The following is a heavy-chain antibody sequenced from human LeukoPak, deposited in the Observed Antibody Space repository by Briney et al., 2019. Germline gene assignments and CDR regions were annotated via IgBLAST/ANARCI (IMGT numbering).Heavy chain of an antibody. CDR1: GYTFTSYG. D-gene: IGHD2-2*01. V-gene: IGHV1-18*01. J-gene: IGHJ6*02. CDR2: ISAYNGNT. CDR3: ARVSSSHYYYYGMDV. Sequence: GASVKVSCKASGYTFTSYGISWVRQAPGQGLEWMGWISAYNGNTNYAQKLPGRVTMTTDTSTSTAYMELRSLRSDDTAVYYCARVSSSHYYYYGMDVWGQGTTVTVYS.